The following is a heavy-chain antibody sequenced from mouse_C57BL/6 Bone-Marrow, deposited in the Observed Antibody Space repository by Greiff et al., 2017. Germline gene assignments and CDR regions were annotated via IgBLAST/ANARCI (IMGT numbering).Heavy chain of an antibody. CDR2: INPNNGGT. D-gene: IGHD1-1*01. V-gene: IGHV1-18*01. Sequence: EVQLQQSGPELVKPGASVKIPCKASGYTFTDYNMDWVKQSHGKSLEWIGDINPNNGGTIYNQKFKGKATLTVDKSSSTAYMELRSLTSEDTAVYYCARLTTTVVATRYFDVWGTGTTVTVSS. CDR3: ARLTTTVVATRYFDV. J-gene: IGHJ1*03. CDR1: GYTFTDYN.